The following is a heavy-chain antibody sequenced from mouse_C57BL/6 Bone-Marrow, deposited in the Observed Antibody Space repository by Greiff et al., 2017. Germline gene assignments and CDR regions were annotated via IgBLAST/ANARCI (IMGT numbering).Heavy chain of an antibody. CDR3: AREGYPWYFDV. CDR2: IDPSDSYT. CDR1: GYTFTSYW. V-gene: IGHV1-50*01. Sequence: QVQLQQSGAELVKPGASVKLSCKASGYTFTSYWMQWVKQRPGQGLEWIGEIDPSDSYTNYNQKFKGKATLTVDTSSSTAYMQLSSLTSEDSAVYYCAREGYPWYFDVWGTGTTVTVSS. D-gene: IGHD2-2*01. J-gene: IGHJ1*03.